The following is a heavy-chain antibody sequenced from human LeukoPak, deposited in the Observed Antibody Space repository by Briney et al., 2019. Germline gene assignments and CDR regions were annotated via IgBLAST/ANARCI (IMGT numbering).Heavy chain of an antibody. CDR1: GFTFSSYA. Sequence: GRSLRLSCAASGFTFSSYAMHWVRQAPGKGLEWVAVISYDGSNKYYADSVKGRFTISRDNSKNTLYLQMNSLRAEDTAVYYCAGVTTMIGVSPPDVWGQGTTVTVSS. CDR2: ISYDGSNK. CDR3: AGVTTMIGVSPPDV. V-gene: IGHV3-30*04. D-gene: IGHD3-22*01. J-gene: IGHJ6*02.